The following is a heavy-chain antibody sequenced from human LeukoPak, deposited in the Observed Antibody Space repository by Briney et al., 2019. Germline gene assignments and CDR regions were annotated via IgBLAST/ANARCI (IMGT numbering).Heavy chain of an antibody. Sequence: ASVKVSCKGSGYTFTNYAVHWVRQAPGQRLEWLGWINPGNGDTKYSQNFQGRVTVTSDTSAATAYVELNSLTSEDTAVYYCAKERWHCRVNCYSVYYYALDVWGQGTTVTVSS. CDR3: AKERWHCRVNCYSVYYYALDV. D-gene: IGHD2-15*01. J-gene: IGHJ6*02. V-gene: IGHV1-3*01. CDR2: INPGNGDT. CDR1: GYTFTNYA.